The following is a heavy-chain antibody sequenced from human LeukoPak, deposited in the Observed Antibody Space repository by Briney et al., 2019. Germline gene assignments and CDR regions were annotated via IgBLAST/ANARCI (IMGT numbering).Heavy chain of an antibody. Sequence: PSETLSLTCTVSGGSISSGGYYWSWIRQPPGKGLEWIGYIYYSGSTYYNPSLKSRVTISVDTSKNQFSLKLSSVTAADTAVYYCARGGEEEERWFGIQRDYWGQGTLVTVSS. CDR1: GGSISSGGYY. D-gene: IGHD3-10*01. CDR2: IYYSGST. V-gene: IGHV4-30-4*08. J-gene: IGHJ4*02. CDR3: ARGGEEEERWFGIQRDY.